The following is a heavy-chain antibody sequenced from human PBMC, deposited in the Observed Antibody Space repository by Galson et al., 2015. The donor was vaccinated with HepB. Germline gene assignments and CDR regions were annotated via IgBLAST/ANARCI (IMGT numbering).Heavy chain of an antibody. J-gene: IGHJ6*02. Sequence: SLRLSCAASGFTFEDYAMHWVRQVPGKGLEWVSGISWNRDFTGYADSVRGRLTISRDNAKSSLYLQMNSLRAEDTALYYCAQDLTYYYGSGSYFVGMDVWGQGTTVTVSS. CDR3: AQDLTYYYGSGSYFVGMDV. V-gene: IGHV3-9*01. D-gene: IGHD3-10*01. CDR2: ISWNRDFT. CDR1: GFTFEDYA.